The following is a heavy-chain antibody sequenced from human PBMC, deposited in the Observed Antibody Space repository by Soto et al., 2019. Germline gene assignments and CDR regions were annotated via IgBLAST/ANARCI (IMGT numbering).Heavy chain of an antibody. CDR1: GGSLSGYY. Sequence: QVQLQQWGAGLLKPSETLSLTCAVYGGSLSGYYWSWIRQPPGKGLEWIGEIKHSGSTNYNRSLKSRVTISVDTSKNQFSLKLSSVTAAYTAVYYCARVNPPYRRSSNFDYWGQGTLVTVSS. V-gene: IGHV4-34*01. CDR2: IKHSGST. J-gene: IGHJ4*02. D-gene: IGHD6-6*01. CDR3: ARVNPPYRRSSNFDY.